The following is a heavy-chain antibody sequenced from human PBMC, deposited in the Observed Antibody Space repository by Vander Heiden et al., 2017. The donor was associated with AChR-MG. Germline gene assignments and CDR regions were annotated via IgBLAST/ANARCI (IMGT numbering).Heavy chain of an antibody. J-gene: IGHJ6*02. D-gene: IGHD5-12*01. CDR3: ARERWLQPYYYYGMDV. Sequence: EVQLVESGGGLIQPGGSLRLSCAASGFTVSSNYMSWVRQAPGKGLEWVSVIYSGGSTYYADSVKGRFTISRDNSKNTLYLQMNSLRAEDTAVYYCARERWLQPYYYYGMDVWGQGTTVTVSS. CDR2: IYSGGST. CDR1: GFTVSSNY. V-gene: IGHV3-53*01.